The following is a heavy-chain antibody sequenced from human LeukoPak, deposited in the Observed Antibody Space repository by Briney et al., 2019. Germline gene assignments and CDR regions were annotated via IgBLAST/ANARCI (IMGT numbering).Heavy chain of an antibody. D-gene: IGHD5-18*01. CDR3: ARHREYMMTKDAFDL. Sequence: SQTLSLTCTVSGDSISSGDYYWSWIRQPAGKGLEWIGRISSSGSTNYNPSLKSRVTISVDTSKNQFSLKLSSVTAADTAIYYCARHREYMMTKDAFDLWGQGTMVTVSS. J-gene: IGHJ3*01. V-gene: IGHV4-61*02. CDR2: ISSSGST. CDR1: GDSISSGDYY.